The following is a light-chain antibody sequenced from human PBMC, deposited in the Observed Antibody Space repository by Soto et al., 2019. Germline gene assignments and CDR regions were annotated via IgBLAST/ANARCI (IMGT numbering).Light chain of an antibody. CDR3: QQYGSSPLFS. J-gene: IGKJ3*01. CDR2: GAS. Sequence: EIVLTQSPGTLSLSPGERATLSCRASQSVSSSYLAWYQQKPGQAPRLLIYGASSRATGIPERFSGSGSGTDFTLTISRLEPEDFAVYYCQQYGSSPLFSFGPGTKVEIK. CDR1: QSVSSSY. V-gene: IGKV3-20*01.